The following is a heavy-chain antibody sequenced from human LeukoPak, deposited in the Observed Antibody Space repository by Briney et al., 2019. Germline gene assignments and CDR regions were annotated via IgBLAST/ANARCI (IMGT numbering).Heavy chain of an antibody. Sequence: DPGGSLRLSCAASGFTFSSYSMNWVRQAPGKGLEWVSYISSSSSTIYYADSVKGRFTISRDNAKNSLYLQMNSLRAEDTAVYYCARDEKYGWNYYYYYMDVWGKGTTVTVSS. J-gene: IGHJ6*03. V-gene: IGHV3-48*01. CDR1: GFTFSSYS. D-gene: IGHD2-2*03. CDR2: ISSSSSTI. CDR3: ARDEKYGWNYYYYYMDV.